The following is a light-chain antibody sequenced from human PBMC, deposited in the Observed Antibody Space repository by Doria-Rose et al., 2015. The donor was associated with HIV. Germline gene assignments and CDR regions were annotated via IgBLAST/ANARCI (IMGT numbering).Light chain of an antibody. V-gene: IGKV3-20*01. Sequence: TQSPGTLSLSPGERATLSCRASQSFSSTYLAWYQQTPGQAPSLLIYDGSTRATGIPVRFSASGSGTDFTLTINRLEPEYFALYYCHQYGTSWTFGQGTKVEI. CDR1: QSFSSTY. J-gene: IGKJ1*01. CDR3: HQYGTSWT. CDR2: DGS.